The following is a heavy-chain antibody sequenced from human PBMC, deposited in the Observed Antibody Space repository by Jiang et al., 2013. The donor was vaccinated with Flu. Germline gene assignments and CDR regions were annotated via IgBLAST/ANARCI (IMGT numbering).Heavy chain of an antibody. V-gene: IGHV4-61*02. J-gene: IGHJ6*01. CDR3: ARDTYYYDSSGIQHGMDV. Sequence: GSGLVKPSQTLSLTCTVSGGSISSGYNYWTWIRQPAGKGLEWIGRIYARGTSNYNPSLQSRVTISVDTSKNQFSLKLTSVTAADTAVYYCARDTYYYDSSGIQHGMDVWGPRDHGHRLL. CDR2: IYARGTS. CDR1: GGSISSGYNY. D-gene: IGHD3-22*01.